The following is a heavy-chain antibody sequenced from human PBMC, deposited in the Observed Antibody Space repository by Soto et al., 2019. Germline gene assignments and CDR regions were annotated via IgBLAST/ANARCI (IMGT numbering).Heavy chain of an antibody. D-gene: IGHD1-26*01. CDR3: ARVKRSTSRLDP. CDR2: IYYSGST. V-gene: IGHV4-39*07. CDR1: GGSISSSSYY. J-gene: IGHJ5*02. Sequence: SETLSLTCTVSGGSISSSSYYWGWIRQPPGKGLDWIGSIYYSGSTYYNPSLKSGVTISVDTSKNQFSLKLTSVTPADTAIYYCARVKRSTSRLDPWGQGTLVTVSS.